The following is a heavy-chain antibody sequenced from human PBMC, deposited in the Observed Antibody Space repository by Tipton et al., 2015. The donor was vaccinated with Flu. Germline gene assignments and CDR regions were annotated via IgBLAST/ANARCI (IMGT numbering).Heavy chain of an antibody. J-gene: IGHJ5*02. Sequence: LRLSCSVSGDSIGSDYYWGWIRQPPGKGLEWIGNIYRTGSTYYNPSLKSRVTISVDTSKNQFSLKLSSVTAADTAVYYCARAPHYYDSSGWWFDPWGQGTLVTVSS. CDR3: ARAPHYYDSSGWWFDP. CDR2: IYRTGST. V-gene: IGHV4-38-2*02. D-gene: IGHD3-22*01. CDR1: GDSIGSDYY.